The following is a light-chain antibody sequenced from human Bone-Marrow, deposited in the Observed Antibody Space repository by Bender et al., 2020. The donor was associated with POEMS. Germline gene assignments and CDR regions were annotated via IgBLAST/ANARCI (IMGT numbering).Light chain of an antibody. V-gene: IGLV2-14*03. CDR2: EVT. J-gene: IGLJ2*01. Sequence: QSALTQPASVSGSPGQSITISCTGTSNDIGGYNYVSWYRQLPDKAPKLIIFEVTNRPSGVSHRFSGSKSGNAASLTISGLQAADEGDYYCASYTNTRTVIFGGGTKMTVL. CDR3: ASYTNTRTVI. CDR1: SNDIGGYNY.